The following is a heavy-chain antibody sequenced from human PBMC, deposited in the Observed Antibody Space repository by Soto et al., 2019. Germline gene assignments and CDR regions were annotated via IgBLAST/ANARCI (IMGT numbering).Heavy chain of an antibody. D-gene: IGHD3-9*01. CDR3: ARSDYYDILTGYYEPLAY. J-gene: IGHJ4*02. CDR2: IIPIFGTA. CDR1: GGTFSSYA. Sequence: SVKVSCKASGGTFSSYAVSWVRQAPGQGLEWMGGIIPIFGTANYAQKFQGRVTITADESTSTAYMELSSLRSEDTAVYYCARSDYYDILTGYYEPLAYWGQGTLVTVSS. V-gene: IGHV1-69*13.